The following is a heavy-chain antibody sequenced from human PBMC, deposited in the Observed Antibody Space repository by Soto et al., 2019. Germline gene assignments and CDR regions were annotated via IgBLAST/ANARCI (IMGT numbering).Heavy chain of an antibody. CDR3: ARELDD. CDR2: IYNSGST. V-gene: IGHV4-30-2*01. CDR1: GGSISRGGYS. Sequence: QLPLPESGSGLVKPSQTLALTCSVYGGSISRGGYSWSWIRQPPGKGLEWIGYIYNSGSTYYNPSLKSRVTISVDRSQNQLSLQLSSVPASDKAVYYCARELDDWGQGTLVTVSS. J-gene: IGHJ4*02.